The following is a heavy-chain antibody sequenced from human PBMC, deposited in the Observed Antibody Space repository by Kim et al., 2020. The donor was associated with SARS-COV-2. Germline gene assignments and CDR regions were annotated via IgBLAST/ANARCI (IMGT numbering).Heavy chain of an antibody. J-gene: IGHJ6*02. Sequence: RFTISRDNAKNSLYLQMNSLRAEDTALYYCAKEQVVPAAMPGYYYYGMDVWGQGTTVTVSS. D-gene: IGHD2-2*01. CDR3: AKEQVVPAAMPGYYYYGMDV. V-gene: IGHV3-9*01.